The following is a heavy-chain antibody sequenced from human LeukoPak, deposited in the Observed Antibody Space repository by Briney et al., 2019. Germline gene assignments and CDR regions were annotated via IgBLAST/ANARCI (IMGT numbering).Heavy chain of an antibody. CDR2: INPNSGGT. CDR1: GYTFTGYY. J-gene: IGHJ4*02. CDR3: ARLSASITMVAE. Sequence: ASVKVSCKASGYTFTGYYMHWVRQAPGQGLEWMGWINPNSGGTNYAQKFQGRVTMTRDTSISTAYMELSRPRSDDTAVYYCARLSASITMVAEWGQGTLVTVSS. V-gene: IGHV1-2*02. D-gene: IGHD3-10*01.